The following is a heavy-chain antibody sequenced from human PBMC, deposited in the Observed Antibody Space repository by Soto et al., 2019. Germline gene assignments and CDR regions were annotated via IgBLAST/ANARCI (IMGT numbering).Heavy chain of an antibody. CDR1: GFTFSSYA. CDR2: ISSNGGNT. D-gene: IGHD6-6*01. V-gene: IGHV3-64D*06. J-gene: IGHJ4*02. CDR3: VKEHYSSSYPFDY. Sequence: TGGSLRLSCSASGFTFSSYAMHWVRQAPGKGLEYVSAISSNGGNTYYADSVKGRFTISRDNSKNTLYLQMSSLRAEDTAVYYCVKEHYSSSYPFDYWGQGTLVTVSS.